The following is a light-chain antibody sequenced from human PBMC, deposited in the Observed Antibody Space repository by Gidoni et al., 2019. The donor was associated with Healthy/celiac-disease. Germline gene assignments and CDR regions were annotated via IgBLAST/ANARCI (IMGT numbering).Light chain of an antibody. CDR2: AAS. CDR3: QQSYSTPYT. CDR1: QSISSY. J-gene: IGKJ2*01. Sequence: DIQMTQSPSSLSASVGDRVTITCRASQSISSYLNWYQQKPGKAPKLLIYAASSLQSGVPSRFSGSGSWTDFTLTISSLQPEDFATYYCQQSYSTPYTFXXXTKLEIK. V-gene: IGKV1-39*01.